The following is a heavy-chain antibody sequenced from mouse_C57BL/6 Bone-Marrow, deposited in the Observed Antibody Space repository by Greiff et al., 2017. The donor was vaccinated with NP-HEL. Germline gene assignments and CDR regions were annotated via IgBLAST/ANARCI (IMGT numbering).Heavy chain of an antibody. CDR3: AADGYYWYFDV. J-gene: IGHJ1*03. CDR1: GYTFTSYW. CDR2: IDPSDSYT. Sequence: QVQLQQPGAELVKPGASVKLSCKASGYTFTSYWMQWVKQRPGQGLEWIGEIDPSDSYTNYNQKFKGKATLTVDTSSSTAYMQLISLTSEDSAVYYCAADGYYWYFDVWGTGTTVTVSS. V-gene: IGHV1-50*01. D-gene: IGHD2-3*01.